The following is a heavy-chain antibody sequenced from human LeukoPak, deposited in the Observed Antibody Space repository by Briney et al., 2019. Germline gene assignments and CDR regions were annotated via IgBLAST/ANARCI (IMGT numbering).Heavy chain of an antibody. CDR2: INHSGST. D-gene: IGHD3-9*01. Sequence: SETLSLTCAVYGGSFSGYYWSWIRQPPGKGLEWIGEINHSGSTNYNPSLKSRVTISVDTSKNQFSLKLSSVTAADTAVYYCAKIRFDSLSTWGQGTLVTVSS. J-gene: IGHJ5*02. CDR1: GGSFSGYY. CDR3: AKIRFDSLST. V-gene: IGHV4-34*01.